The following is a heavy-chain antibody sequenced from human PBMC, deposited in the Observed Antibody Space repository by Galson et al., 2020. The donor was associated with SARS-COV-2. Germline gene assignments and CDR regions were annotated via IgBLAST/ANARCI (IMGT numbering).Heavy chain of an antibody. V-gene: IGHV4-30-2*01. J-gene: IGHJ3*02. D-gene: IGHD4-17*01. CDR3: ARLHYGEYAPEAFDI. Sequence: SCAVSGTSISSGSYSWNWIRQPPGKGLEWIGYISHSGGTYYNPSLKSRVTISGDRSKNQFSLRLSSVTAADTAVYYCARLHYGEYAPEAFDIWGPGTRVTVAS. CDR1: GTSISSGSYS. CDR2: ISHSGGT.